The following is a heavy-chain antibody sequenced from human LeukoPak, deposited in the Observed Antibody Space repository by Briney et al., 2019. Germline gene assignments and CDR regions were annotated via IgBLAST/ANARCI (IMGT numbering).Heavy chain of an antibody. V-gene: IGHV3-30*03. CDR3: AREEHDYVWGSYRYYYYYGIDV. Sequence: GGSLRLSCAASGFTFSSYGIHCVRQSPGRGLEWGSFISFDGSNEFYADSLEGRFTISRDNSKDTLYLQMDSLRAEDTALYYCAREEHDYVWGSYRYYYYYGIDVWGQGTTVTVSS. CDR2: ISFDGSNE. J-gene: IGHJ6*02. CDR1: GFTFSSYG. D-gene: IGHD3-16*02.